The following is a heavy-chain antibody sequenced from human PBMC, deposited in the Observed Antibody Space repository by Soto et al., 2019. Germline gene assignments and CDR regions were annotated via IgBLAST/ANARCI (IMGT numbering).Heavy chain of an antibody. Sequence: SETLSLTCTVSGVSVSSGSYYWSWIRQPPGKGLEWIGYIYYSGSTNYNPSLKSRVTISVDTSKNQFSLKLSSVTAADTAVYYCARVTIRTAAQGNWFDPWGQGTLVTVSS. V-gene: IGHV4-61*01. J-gene: IGHJ5*02. CDR2: IYYSGST. CDR3: ARVTIRTAAQGNWFDP. D-gene: IGHD3-10*01. CDR1: GVSVSSGSYY.